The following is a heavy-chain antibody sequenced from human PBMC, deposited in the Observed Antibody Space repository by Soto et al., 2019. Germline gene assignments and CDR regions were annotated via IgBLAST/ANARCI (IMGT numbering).Heavy chain of an antibody. CDR2: ISYDGSNK. CDR1: GVTFWSSG. Sequence: GGSLRLYCAASGVTFWSSGMPLALQTTIKGLEWVAVISYDGSNKYYADSVKGRFTISRDNSKNTLYLQMNSLRAEDTAVYYCAKDRRTSCSSTSCYPYYYYYGMDVWGQGTTVTVSS. CDR3: AKDRRTSCSSTSCYPYYYYYGMDV. J-gene: IGHJ6*02. V-gene: IGHV3-30*18. D-gene: IGHD2-2*01.